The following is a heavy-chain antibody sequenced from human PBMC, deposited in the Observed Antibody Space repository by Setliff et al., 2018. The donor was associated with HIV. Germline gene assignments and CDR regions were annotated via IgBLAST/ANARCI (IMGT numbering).Heavy chain of an antibody. CDR2: IIPIFGTA. CDR1: GGTFSSYA. J-gene: IGHJ6*03. CDR3: ARDRHLGGSAGDYYDYYMDV. D-gene: IGHD1-26*01. V-gene: IGHV1-69*13. Sequence: GASVKVSCKASGGTFSSYAISWVRQAPGQGLEWMGGIIPIFGTANYAQKFQGRVTITADESTSTAYMELSSLRSEDTAVYYCARDRHLGGSAGDYYDYYMDVWGKGTTVTVSS.